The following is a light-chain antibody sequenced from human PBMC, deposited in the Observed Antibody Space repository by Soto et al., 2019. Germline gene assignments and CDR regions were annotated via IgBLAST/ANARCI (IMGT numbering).Light chain of an antibody. CDR3: QQRSNWPLT. CDR1: QSVSSY. J-gene: IGKJ4*01. V-gene: IGKV3-11*01. Sequence: EIVLTQSPATLSLSPGERATLSCRASQSVSSYLAWYQQKPGQAPRLLIYDASTRASGIPARFSGSGSGTDFTLTINSLEPEDFALYYCQQRSNWPLTFGGGTKVEIK. CDR2: DAS.